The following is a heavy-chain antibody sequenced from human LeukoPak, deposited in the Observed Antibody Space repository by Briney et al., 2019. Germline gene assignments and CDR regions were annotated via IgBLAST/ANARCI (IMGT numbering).Heavy chain of an antibody. V-gene: IGHV1-69*01. Sequence: SVKVSCKASGGTFSSYAISWVRQAPGQGLEWMGGIIPIFGTANYAQKFQGRVTITADESTSTAYMELSSLRSEGTAVYYCARGSSGWYDYFDYWGQGTLVTVSS. CDR3: ARGSSGWYDYFDY. D-gene: IGHD6-19*01. J-gene: IGHJ4*02. CDR1: GGTFSSYA. CDR2: IIPIFGTA.